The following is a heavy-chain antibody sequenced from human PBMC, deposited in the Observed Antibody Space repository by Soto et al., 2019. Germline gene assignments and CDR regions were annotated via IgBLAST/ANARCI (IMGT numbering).Heavy chain of an antibody. J-gene: IGHJ4*02. Sequence: EVQLVESGGGLVKPGGSLRLSCAASGFTFSNAWMSWVRQAPGKGLEWVGRIKSKTDGGTTDYAAPVKGRFTISRDDSNHPLYLQMNSLKTEDTAVYYCATGTIFGVVIIPGEFDYWGQGTLVTVSS. CDR3: ATGTIFGVVIIPGEFDY. CDR1: GFTFSNAW. D-gene: IGHD3-3*01. V-gene: IGHV3-15*01. CDR2: IKSKTDGGTT.